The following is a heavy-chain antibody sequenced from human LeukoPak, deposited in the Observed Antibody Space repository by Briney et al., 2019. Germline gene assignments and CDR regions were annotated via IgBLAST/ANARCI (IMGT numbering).Heavy chain of an antibody. CDR3: ARSYGGNSGVTITDYYYYYMDV. CDR2: INPSGGGT. J-gene: IGHJ6*03. Sequence: ASVKVSCKASGYTFTSYYMHWVRQAPGQGLEWMGIINPSGGGTSYAQKFQGRVTTTRDTSTSTVYMELSSLRSEDTAVYYCARSYGGNSGVTITDYYYYYMDVWGKGTTVTVSS. V-gene: IGHV1-46*01. D-gene: IGHD4-23*01. CDR1: GYTFTSYY.